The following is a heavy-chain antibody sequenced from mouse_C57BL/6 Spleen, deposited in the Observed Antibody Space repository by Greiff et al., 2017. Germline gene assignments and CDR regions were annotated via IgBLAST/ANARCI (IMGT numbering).Heavy chain of an antibody. CDR2: IHPNSGST. CDR3: ARGARYYGNGDY. CDR1: GYTFTSYW. Sequence: VQLQQPGAELVKPGASVKLSCKASGYTFTSYWMHWVKQRPGQGLEWIGMIHPNSGSTNYNEKFKSKATLTVDKSSSTAYMQLRSLTSEDSAVYDGARGARYYGNGDYWGQGTTLTVSS. D-gene: IGHD2-1*01. J-gene: IGHJ2*01. V-gene: IGHV1-64*01.